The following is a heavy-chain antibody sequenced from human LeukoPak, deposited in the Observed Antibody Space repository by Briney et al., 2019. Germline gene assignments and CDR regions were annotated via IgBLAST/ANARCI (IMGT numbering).Heavy chain of an antibody. CDR2: IKQDGSDK. D-gene: IGHD3-16*01. CDR3: ASLNYGQVWGSPHYYFDY. Sequence: PGGSLRLSCAASGFTFSSHWMAWVRQAPGKGLEWVANIKQDGSDKYYLDSMKGRLIISRDNAKNSLYLQVNSLRVEDTAVYYCASLNYGQVWGSPHYYFDYWGRGILVTVSS. V-gene: IGHV3-7*01. CDR1: GFTFSSHW. J-gene: IGHJ4*02.